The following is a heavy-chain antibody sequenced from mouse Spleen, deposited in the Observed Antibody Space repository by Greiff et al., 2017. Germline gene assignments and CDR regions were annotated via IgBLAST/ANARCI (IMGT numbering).Heavy chain of an antibody. CDR1: GYTFTSYW. Sequence: QVQLQQPGTELVKPWASVTLSCKASGYTFTSYWMHWVKQRPGQGLEWIGNINPSNGGTNYNEKFKSKATLTVDKSSSTPYMQLSSLTSEDAAVYYCASEGSFAMEFWGQRTSGHGSS. V-gene: IGHV1-53*01. CDR2: INPSNGGT. CDR3: ASEGSFAMEF. J-gene: IGHJ4*01.